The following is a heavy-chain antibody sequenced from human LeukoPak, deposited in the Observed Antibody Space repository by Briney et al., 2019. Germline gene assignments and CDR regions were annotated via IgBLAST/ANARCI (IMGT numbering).Heavy chain of an antibody. CDR3: ARDLIGYCSGGTCSDWFDP. Sequence: PSETLSLTCAVYGGSFSGYYWSWIRQPPGKGLEWIGEINHSGSTNYNPSLKSRVTISVDTSKNQFSLKLSSVTAADTAVYYCARDLIGYCSGGTCSDWFDPWGQGTLVTVSS. V-gene: IGHV4-34*01. D-gene: IGHD2-15*01. CDR1: GGSFSGYY. J-gene: IGHJ5*02. CDR2: INHSGST.